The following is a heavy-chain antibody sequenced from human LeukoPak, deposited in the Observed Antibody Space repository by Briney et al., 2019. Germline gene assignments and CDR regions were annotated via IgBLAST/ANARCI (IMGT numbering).Heavy chain of an antibody. CDR3: ASDSISMNAFDA. Sequence: SETLSLTCTVSGGSFTTHYWSWIRQPPGRGLEWIGYISYIGSTNYNPSLKSRVTISIDTSKNEVSLMLTSVTAADTAVYYCASDSISMNAFDAWGQGTMVAVSS. V-gene: IGHV4-59*11. D-gene: IGHD3-22*01. J-gene: IGHJ3*01. CDR1: GGSFTTHY. CDR2: ISYIGST.